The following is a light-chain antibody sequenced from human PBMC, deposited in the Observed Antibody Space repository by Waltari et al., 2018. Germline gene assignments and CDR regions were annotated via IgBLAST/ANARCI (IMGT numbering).Light chain of an antibody. Sequence: QSVLTQPPSASGAPGQRVTISCSASSSTVGGNPVSWYQQLPGTAPKLLIRNNNRRPSGVPKRLSGSKSGTSASLAISGLQSEDEAYYYCASWDDTLNGPVFGGGTKLTVL. CDR1: SSTVGGNP. CDR3: ASWDDTLNGPV. CDR2: NNN. J-gene: IGLJ3*02. V-gene: IGLV1-44*01.